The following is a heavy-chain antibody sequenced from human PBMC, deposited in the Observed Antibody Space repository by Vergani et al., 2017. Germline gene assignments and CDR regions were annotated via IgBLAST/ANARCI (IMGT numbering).Heavy chain of an antibody. CDR1: GFTFSSYS. D-gene: IGHD3-22*01. V-gene: IGHV3-48*04. CDR3: ARAYPYYDSSGYQLGPTYYFDY. CDR2: ISSSSSTI. Sequence: EVQLEESGGGLVQPGGSLRLSCAASGFTFSSYSMNWVRQAPGKGLEWVSYISSSSSTIYYADSVKGRFTISRDNAKNSLYLQMNSLRAEDTAVYYCARAYPYYDSSGYQLGPTYYFDYWGQGTLVTVSS. J-gene: IGHJ4*02.